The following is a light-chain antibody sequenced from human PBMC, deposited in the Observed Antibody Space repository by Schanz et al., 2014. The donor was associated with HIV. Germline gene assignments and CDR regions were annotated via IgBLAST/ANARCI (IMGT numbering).Light chain of an antibody. CDR1: EDVHNG. CDR3: QQRSNWPPMYT. CDR2: GIS. V-gene: IGKV1-12*01. J-gene: IGKJ2*01. Sequence: DIQMTQSPSSVSASVGDRITIACRASEDVHNGLAWHQQKPGEAPKLLIYGISNLYSGVPSRFSGSGSGTDFSLTISSLEPEDFAVYYCQQRSNWPPMYTFGQGTKLEIK.